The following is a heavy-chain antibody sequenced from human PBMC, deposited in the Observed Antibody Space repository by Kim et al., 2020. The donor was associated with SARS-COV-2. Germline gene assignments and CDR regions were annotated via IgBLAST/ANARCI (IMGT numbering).Heavy chain of an antibody. V-gene: IGHV1-69*04. D-gene: IGHD3-22*01. CDR2: IIPMLGIS. Sequence: SVKVSCKASGGTFSTYAISWVRQAPGQGLEWMGRIIPMLGISHSAQEFQGRVTIIADKSTSTVYMELSSLRSEDTAVYYCARVYYYDSSGYDHYYYAM. J-gene: IGHJ6*01. CDR1: GGTFSTYA. CDR3: ARVYYYDSSGYDHYYYAM.